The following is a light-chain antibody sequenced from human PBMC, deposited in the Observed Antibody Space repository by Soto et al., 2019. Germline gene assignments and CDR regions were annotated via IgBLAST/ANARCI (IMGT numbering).Light chain of an antibody. V-gene: IGKV1-5*03. CDR2: KAS. CDR1: QSISNW. J-gene: IGKJ1*01. Sequence: DIQMTQSPSALSASVGDRVTITCRARQSISNWLAWYQQKPGKAPKLLIYKASSLDSVVPSRFSGSGSGTEFTLTISSLQTADFARYYCQQYKIYPWTFGKGTKVEIK. CDR3: QQYKIYPWT.